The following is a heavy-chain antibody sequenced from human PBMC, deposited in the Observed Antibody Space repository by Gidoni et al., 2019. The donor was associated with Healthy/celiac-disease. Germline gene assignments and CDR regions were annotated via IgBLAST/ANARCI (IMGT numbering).Heavy chain of an antibody. V-gene: IGHV1-3*01. CDR3: AREDSGSYPISYYYYGMDV. J-gene: IGHJ6*02. CDR1: GYTFTSSA. D-gene: IGHD1-26*01. CDR2: INAGNGNT. Sequence: QVQLVQSGAEVKKPGASVKVSCKASGYTFTSSAMHWVRQAPGQRLEWMGWINAGNGNTKYSQKFQGRVTITRDTSASTAYMELSSLRSEDTAVYYCAREDSGSYPISYYYYGMDVWGQGTTVTVSS.